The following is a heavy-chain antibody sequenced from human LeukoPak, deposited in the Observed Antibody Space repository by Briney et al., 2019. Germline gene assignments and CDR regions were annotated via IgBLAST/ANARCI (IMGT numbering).Heavy chain of an antibody. J-gene: IGHJ3*02. CDR3: ARLEMATITHAFDI. D-gene: IGHD5-24*01. V-gene: IGHV3-64D*06. CDR2: ISSNGGST. CDR1: GFTFSTYA. Sequence: GGSLRLSCSASGFTFSTYAIHWVRQAPGKGLEYVSGISSNGGSTYYADSVKGRFTISRDNSKNTLYLQMSSLRAEDTAVYYCARLEMATITHAFDIWGQGAMVTVSS.